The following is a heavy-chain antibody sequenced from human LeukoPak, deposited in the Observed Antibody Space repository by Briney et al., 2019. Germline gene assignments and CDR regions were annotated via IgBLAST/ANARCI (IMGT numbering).Heavy chain of an antibody. CDR3: AKGPSGSYQRNWLDP. CDR1: GFIFDDYA. J-gene: IGHJ5*02. CDR2: ISGDGGST. D-gene: IGHD1-26*01. Sequence: QPGGSLRLSCAASGFIFDDYAMHWVRQAPGKGLEWVSLISGDGGSTYYADSVKGRFTISRDNSKNSLYLQMNSLRTEDTALYYCAKGPSGSYQRNWLDPWGQGTLVTVSA. V-gene: IGHV3-43*02.